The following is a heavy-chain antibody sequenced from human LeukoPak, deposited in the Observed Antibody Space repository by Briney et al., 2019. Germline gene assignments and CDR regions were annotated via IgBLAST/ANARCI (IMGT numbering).Heavy chain of an antibody. CDR1: GFTFSSYA. Sequence: GGSLRLSCEASGFTFSSYAMHWVRQAPGKGLEWVAVISYDGSNKYYADSVKGRFTISRDNSKNTLYLQMNSLRAEDTAVYYCARDIVVVPAPGDVWGKGTTVTVSS. CDR2: ISYDGSNK. D-gene: IGHD2-2*01. CDR3: ARDIVVVPAPGDV. J-gene: IGHJ6*04. V-gene: IGHV3-30-3*01.